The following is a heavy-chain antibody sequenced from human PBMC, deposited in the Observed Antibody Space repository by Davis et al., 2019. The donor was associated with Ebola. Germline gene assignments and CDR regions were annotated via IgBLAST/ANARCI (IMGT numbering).Heavy chain of an antibody. CDR3: ARGAYDSSGYYDSDAFDI. CDR1: GGSIRSYY. D-gene: IGHD3-22*01. J-gene: IGHJ3*02. V-gene: IGHV4-59*01. Sequence: PSETLSLTCTVSGGSIRSYYWSWIRQPPGKGLEWIGYIYYSGSTNYNPSLKSRVTISVDTSKNQFSLKLSSVTAADTAVYYCARGAYDSSGYYDSDAFDIWGQGTMVTVSS. CDR2: IYYSGST.